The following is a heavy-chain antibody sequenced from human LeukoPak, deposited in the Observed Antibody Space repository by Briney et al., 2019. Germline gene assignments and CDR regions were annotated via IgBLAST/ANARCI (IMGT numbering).Heavy chain of an antibody. CDR1: GYTFTSYY. J-gene: IGHJ6*02. CDR3: ARERIGKITMVRAYGMDV. Sequence: ASVKVSCKASGYTFTSYYIHWVRQAPGQGLEWMGIINPSGGSTSYAQKFQGRVTVTRDTSISTAYMELSRLRSDDTAVYYCARERIGKITMVRAYGMDVWGQGTTVTVSS. V-gene: IGHV1-46*01. D-gene: IGHD3-10*01. CDR2: INPSGGST.